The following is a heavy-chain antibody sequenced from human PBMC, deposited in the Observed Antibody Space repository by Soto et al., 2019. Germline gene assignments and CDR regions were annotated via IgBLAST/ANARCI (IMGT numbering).Heavy chain of an antibody. V-gene: IGHV3-15*01. J-gene: IGHJ6*04. Sequence: TQGKGLEWVGRIKSKTDGGSTDYAAPVKGRFTISRDDSKNTLYLQMNSLKTEDTAVYYCTTGLLVADATSYYYHSVLAVWRNGTTVLVSS. CDR3: TTGLLVADATSYYYHSVLAV. CDR2: IKSKTDGGST. D-gene: IGHD2-2*01.